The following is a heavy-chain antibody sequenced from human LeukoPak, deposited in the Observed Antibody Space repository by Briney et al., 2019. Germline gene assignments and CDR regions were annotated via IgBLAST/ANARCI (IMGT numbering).Heavy chain of an antibody. J-gene: IGHJ4*02. Sequence: PSETLSLTCTVSGGSISSSSYYWGWIRQPPGKGLEWVGSIYYSGSTYYNPSLKSRVTISVDTSKNQFSLKLSSVTAADTAVYYCARRRVVGATSFDYWGQGTLVTVSS. D-gene: IGHD1-26*01. CDR3: ARRRVVGATSFDY. V-gene: IGHV4-39*01. CDR2: IYYSGST. CDR1: GGSISSSSYY.